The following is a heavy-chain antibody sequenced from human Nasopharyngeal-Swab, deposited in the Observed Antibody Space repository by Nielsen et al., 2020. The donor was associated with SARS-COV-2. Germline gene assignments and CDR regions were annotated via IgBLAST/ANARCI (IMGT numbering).Heavy chain of an antibody. V-gene: IGHV3-21*01. J-gene: IGHJ4*01. CDR3: ARGGSSFPFDY. Sequence: GESLKISCAASGFTFSSYSMNWVRQAPGMGLEWVSSISSSSSYIYYVDSVKGRFTISRDDANNSLYLQMNSLRAGDTGVYYCARGGSSFPFDYWGPGTLVTVSS. CDR1: GFTFSSYS. CDR2: ISSSSSYI. D-gene: IGHD6-13*01.